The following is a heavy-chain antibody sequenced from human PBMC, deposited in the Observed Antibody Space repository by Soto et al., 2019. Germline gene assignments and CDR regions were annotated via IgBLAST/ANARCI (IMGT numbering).Heavy chain of an antibody. CDR3: ATQRDYGDYGAFDY. D-gene: IGHD4-17*01. V-gene: IGHV1-2*04. Sequence: QVPLVQSGAEVKTPGASVKVSCKASGYTFTGYYMHWVRQAPGQGLEWMGWINPNSGGTNYAQKFQGWVSMTRDTSSSTAYMELSRLRSDDTAVYYCATQRDYGDYGAFDYWGQGTLVTVSS. J-gene: IGHJ4*02. CDR1: GYTFTGYY. CDR2: INPNSGGT.